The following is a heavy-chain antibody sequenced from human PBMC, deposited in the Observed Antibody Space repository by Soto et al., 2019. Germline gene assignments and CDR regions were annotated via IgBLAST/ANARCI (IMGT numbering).Heavy chain of an antibody. CDR3: AKNFDY. CDR1: GGSFGDDY. Sequence: PSETLSLTCAVYGGSFGDDYWSWIRQPPGKGLEWIGDINHSGNSNYNPSLKSRVTISVDTSKNHFSLKLSSVTAADTAVYYCAKNFDYWGQGTLVTVSS. V-gene: IGHV4-34*01. J-gene: IGHJ4*02. CDR2: INHSGNS.